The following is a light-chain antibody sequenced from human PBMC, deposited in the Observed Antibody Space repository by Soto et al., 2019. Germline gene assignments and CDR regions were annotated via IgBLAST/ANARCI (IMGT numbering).Light chain of an antibody. CDR2: AVS. J-gene: IGKJ1*01. CDR3: QQSFNTPWT. CDR1: QSIGSY. V-gene: IGKV1-39*01. Sequence: IQMTQSPSSLSASVGDRVSITCRASQSIGSYLNWSQHKPGKAPRLLVYAVSKLESGVPSRFSGSGSVTDFTLTISSLQPEDFATYYCQQSFNTPWTIGHATQVDIK.